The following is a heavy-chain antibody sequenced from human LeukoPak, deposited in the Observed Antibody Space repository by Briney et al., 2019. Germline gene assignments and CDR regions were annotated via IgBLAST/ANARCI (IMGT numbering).Heavy chain of an antibody. J-gene: IGHJ4*02. D-gene: IGHD7-27*01. CDR1: GFTFNSYA. V-gene: IGHV3-23*01. Sequence: GGSLRLSCTASGFTFNSYAMTWVRQASGKGLEWVSGIGGGGGATYYADSVNGRFTISRDDSTSALYLQMNSLRAEDTALYYCAKAVSYDNTNWGSAQFDYWGQGTLVTVSS. CDR2: IGGGGGAT. CDR3: AKAVSYDNTNWGSAQFDY.